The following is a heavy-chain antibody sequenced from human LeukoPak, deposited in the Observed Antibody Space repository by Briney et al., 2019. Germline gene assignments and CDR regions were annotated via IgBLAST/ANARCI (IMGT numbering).Heavy chain of an antibody. V-gene: IGHV1-69*01. Sequence: SVKVSCKASGGTFSSYAISWVRQAPGQGLEWMGGIIPIFGTANYAQKFQGRVTITADEYTSTAYMELSSLRSEDTAVYYCARGLAARRLYYSYMDVWGKGTAVTVSS. CDR1: GGTFSSYA. CDR2: IIPIFGTA. CDR3: ARGLAARRLYYSYMDV. J-gene: IGHJ6*03. D-gene: IGHD6-6*01.